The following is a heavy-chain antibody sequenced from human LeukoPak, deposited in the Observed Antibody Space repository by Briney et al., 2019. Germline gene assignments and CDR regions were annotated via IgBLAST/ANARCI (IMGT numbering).Heavy chain of an antibody. CDR2: IDPKRGGT. J-gene: IGHJ4*02. CDR3: ATSIEAEIWYFDY. Sequence: GASVKVSCKASGYTFTGYYMHWLRQAPGQGLGWMGWIDPKRGGTNYAQKFQGRVTMSRDTSISTAYMEVSRLRSDDTAVYYCATSIEAEIWYFDYWGQGTLVTVSS. D-gene: IGHD1-14*01. CDR1: GYTFTGYY. V-gene: IGHV1-2*02.